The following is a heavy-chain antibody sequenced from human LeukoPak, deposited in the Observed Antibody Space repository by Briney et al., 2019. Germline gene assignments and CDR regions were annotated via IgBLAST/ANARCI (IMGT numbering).Heavy chain of an antibody. CDR1: GSIFTSYS. D-gene: IGHD3-22*01. J-gene: IGHJ5*01. V-gene: IGHV5-51*01. Sequence: GASLQISREGSGSIFTSYSIGWVRQLPGKGLEWMGIISPYDSDTIYSPSFQGQVTFSVDTSISTAYLKWSSLKASDTAIYSCARRHDSSGYYYVGDNWFDSWGQGTLVTVSS. CDR3: ARRHDSSGYYYVGDNWFDS. CDR2: ISPYDSDT.